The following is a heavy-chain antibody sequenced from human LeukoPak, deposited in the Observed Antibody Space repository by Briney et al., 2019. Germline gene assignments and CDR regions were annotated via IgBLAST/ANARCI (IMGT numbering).Heavy chain of an antibody. J-gene: IGHJ6*04. Sequence: GGPLRFSCAALGFTFSTYAMSWFGKAPGKGFEWFSAISGSGGSTYYADSVKGRFTISRENSKNTLYLQMNSLRAEDTAIYYCATPPVRGVTSMDVWGKGTTVTVCS. CDR2: ISGSGGST. V-gene: IGHV3-23*01. D-gene: IGHD3-10*01. CDR1: GFTFSTYA. CDR3: ATPPVRGVTSMDV.